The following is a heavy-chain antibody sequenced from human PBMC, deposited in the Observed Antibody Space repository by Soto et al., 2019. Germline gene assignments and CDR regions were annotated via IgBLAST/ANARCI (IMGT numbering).Heavy chain of an antibody. V-gene: IGHV1-3*01. CDR3: ARTDCSSTSCYNYYYYGMDV. CDR2: INPGNGDT. Sequence: GASVKVSCKTSGYSFTKYGLHWVRQAPGQRLEWMGWINPGNGDTKYSQKFQGRVTITRDTSATTAYMELSSLRSEDSAVFYCARTDCSSTSCYNYYYYGMDVCGQGTTVTVSS. D-gene: IGHD2-2*01. J-gene: IGHJ6*02. CDR1: GYSFTKYG.